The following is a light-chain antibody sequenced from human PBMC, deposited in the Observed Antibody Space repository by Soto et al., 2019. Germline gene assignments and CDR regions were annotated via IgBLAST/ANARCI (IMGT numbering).Light chain of an antibody. Sequence: DIQMTQSPSTLSASVGDRVTITCRASQSFSTSLAWYQQKPGKAPKLLIYDVSSLKSGVRSRFRGSGFGTDFALTISSLQSDDFATYYCQQYNNYLTFGHGTK. J-gene: IGKJ2*01. V-gene: IGKV1-5*01. CDR1: QSFSTS. CDR2: DVS. CDR3: QQYNNYLT.